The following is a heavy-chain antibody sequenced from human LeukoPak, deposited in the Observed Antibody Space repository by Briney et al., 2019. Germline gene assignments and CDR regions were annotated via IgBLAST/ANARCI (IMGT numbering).Heavy chain of an antibody. D-gene: IGHD4-17*01. CDR2: INSDGSSK. CDR3: ARDRIGDSVIYFDS. V-gene: IGHV3-74*01. Sequence: PGGSLRLSCAASGFTFSSYWMYWVRQAPGKGLVWVSRINSDGSSKNYADSVKGRFTISRDNAKNTHYLQMNSLRAEDTAVYYCARDRIGDSVIYFDSWGQGTLVTVSS. J-gene: IGHJ4*02. CDR1: GFTFSSYW.